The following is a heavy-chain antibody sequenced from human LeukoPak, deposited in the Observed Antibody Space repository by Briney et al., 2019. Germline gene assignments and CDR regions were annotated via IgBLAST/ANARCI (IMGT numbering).Heavy chain of an antibody. CDR1: GGSISSYY. Sequence: PSETLSLTCTVSGGSISSYYWSWIRQPPGKGLGRIGYIYYSGSTNYNPSLKSRVTISVDTSKNQFSLKLSSVTAADTAVYYCARVREYYDSSGYYFYYFDYWGQGTLVTVSS. J-gene: IGHJ4*02. D-gene: IGHD3-22*01. CDR2: IYYSGST. CDR3: ARVREYYDSSGYYFYYFDY. V-gene: IGHV4-59*01.